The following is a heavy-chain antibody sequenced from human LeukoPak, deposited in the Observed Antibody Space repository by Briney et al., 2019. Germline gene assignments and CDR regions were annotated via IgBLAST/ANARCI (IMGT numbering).Heavy chain of an antibody. CDR2: IYSSGSS. Sequence: SETLSLTCTVSGGSISSSYWSWIRQSARKGLEWIGRIYSSGSSNYTPSLKCRVTMSVDTSKNQFSLELSSVTAADTAVYYCARGCVVSSGTGFDYSGQGALVTVSS. D-gene: IGHD2-8*02. CDR1: GGSISSSY. J-gene: IGHJ4*02. V-gene: IGHV4-4*07. CDR3: ARGCVVSSGTGFDY.